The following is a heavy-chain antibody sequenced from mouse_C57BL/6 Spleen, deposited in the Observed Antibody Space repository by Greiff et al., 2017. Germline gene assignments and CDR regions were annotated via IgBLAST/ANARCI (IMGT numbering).Heavy chain of an antibody. Sequence: QVQLQQSGAELAKPGASVKLSCKASGYTFTSYWMHWVKQRPGQGLEWIGYINPSSGYTKYNQKFKDTATLTADKSSSTAYMQLRSLTYEDAAVDYCARERWDDYWGQGTTLTVSS. D-gene: IGHD4-1*01. J-gene: IGHJ2*01. CDR1: GYTFTSYW. CDR3: ARERWDDY. V-gene: IGHV1-7*01. CDR2: INPSSGYT.